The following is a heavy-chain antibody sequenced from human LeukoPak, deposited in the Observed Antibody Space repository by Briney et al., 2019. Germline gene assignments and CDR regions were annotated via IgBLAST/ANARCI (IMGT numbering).Heavy chain of an antibody. V-gene: IGHV1-18*01. CDR3: ARVVGYNWNYETAGHLDY. D-gene: IGHD1-7*01. J-gene: IGHJ4*02. CDR1: GYTFTSYG. Sequence: ASVKVSCKASGYTFTSYGISWVRQAPGQGLEWMGWISAYNGNTNYAQKLQGRVTMTTDTSTSTAYMELRSLRSDDAAVYYCARVVGYNWNYETAGHLDYWGQGTLVTVSS. CDR2: ISAYNGNT.